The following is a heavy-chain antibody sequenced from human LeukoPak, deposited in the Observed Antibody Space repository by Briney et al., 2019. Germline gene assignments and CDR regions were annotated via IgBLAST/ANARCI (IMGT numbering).Heavy chain of an antibody. D-gene: IGHD2-2*01. J-gene: IGHJ6*03. CDR3: ARVDAGYCSSTSCYMKGYYYYYYMDV. V-gene: IGHV3-48*03. Sequence: GGSLRLSCAAAGFTFSSYEMNWVRQAPGKGLEWVSDISTSGSTIYYADSVKGRFTISRDNAKNSLYLQMNSPRAEDTAVYYCARVDAGYCSSTSCYMKGYYYYYYMDVWGKGTTVTISS. CDR2: ISTSGSTI. CDR1: GFTFSSYE.